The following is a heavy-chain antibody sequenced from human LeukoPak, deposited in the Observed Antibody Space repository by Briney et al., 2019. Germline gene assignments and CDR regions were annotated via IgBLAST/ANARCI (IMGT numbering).Heavy chain of an antibody. D-gene: IGHD1-26*01. CDR3: AKVAATPPGYYGVDV. V-gene: IGHV4-39*01. CDR2: IYYSGST. CDR1: GVSISSSIYY. Sequence: PSETLSLTCSVSGVSISSSIYYWGWIRQPPGKGLEWIGNIYYSGSTFYSPSLKSRVTISVDTSKNQFSLKVRSVTAADTAVYYCAKVAATPPGYYGVDVWGQGTTVTVSS. J-gene: IGHJ6*02.